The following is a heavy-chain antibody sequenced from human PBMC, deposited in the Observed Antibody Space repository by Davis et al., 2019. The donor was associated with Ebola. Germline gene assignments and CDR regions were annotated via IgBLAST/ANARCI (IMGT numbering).Heavy chain of an antibody. V-gene: IGHV3-21*01. CDR1: GFTLTGYT. D-gene: IGHD5-18*01. CDR2: ISSSGNYI. Sequence: GESLKISCAASGFTLTGYTMNWLRQAPGQGLEWVASISSSGNYIFYADSVKGRFTISRDNSKNTLYLQMNSLRAEDTAVYYCAKATAKYYYYGMDVWGQGTTVTVSS. CDR3: AKATAKYYYYGMDV. J-gene: IGHJ6*02.